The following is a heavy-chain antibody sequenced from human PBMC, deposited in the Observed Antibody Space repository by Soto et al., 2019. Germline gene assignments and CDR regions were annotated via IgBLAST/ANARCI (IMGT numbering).Heavy chain of an antibody. CDR3: ARLSSSWYDTWFDP. V-gene: IGHV4-30-2*01. CDR1: GGSISSGGYS. D-gene: IGHD6-13*01. CDR2: IYHSGST. Sequence: TLSLTCAVSGGSISSGGYSWSWIRQPPGKGLEWIGYIYHSGSTYYNPSLKSRVTISVDRSKNQFSLKLSSVTAADTAVYYCARLSSSWYDTWFDPWGQGTLVTVSS. J-gene: IGHJ5*02.